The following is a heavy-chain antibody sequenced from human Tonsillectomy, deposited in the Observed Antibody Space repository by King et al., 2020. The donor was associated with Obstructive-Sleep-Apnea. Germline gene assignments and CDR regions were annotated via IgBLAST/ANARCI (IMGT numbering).Heavy chain of an antibody. D-gene: IGHD6-19*01. V-gene: IGHV3-23*04. CDR2: LSGGSGTT. CDR1: GFTFSNYA. CDR3: AKGGSGWSVRGAFDI. Sequence: QLVESGGGLVQPGGSLRLSCAASGFTFSNYAMNWVRQAPGKGLEWVSSLSGGSGTTYYADSVKGRFTISRDNSKNTLSLQMNSLRADDTAVYYCAKGGSGWSVRGAFDIWGQGTMVTVSS. J-gene: IGHJ3*02.